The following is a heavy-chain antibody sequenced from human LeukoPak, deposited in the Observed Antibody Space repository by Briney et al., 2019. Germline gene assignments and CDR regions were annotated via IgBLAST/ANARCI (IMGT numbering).Heavy chain of an antibody. CDR3: ASSQGYDFWSGYHYYYMDV. CDR1: GGTFSSYA. Sequence: SVKVSCKASGGTFSSYAISWVRQAPGQGLEWMGGIIPIFGTANYAQKFQGRVTITTDESTSTAYMELSSLRSEDTAAYYCASSQGYDFWSGYHYYYMDVWGKGTTVTVSS. CDR2: IIPIFGTA. V-gene: IGHV1-69*05. D-gene: IGHD3-3*01. J-gene: IGHJ6*03.